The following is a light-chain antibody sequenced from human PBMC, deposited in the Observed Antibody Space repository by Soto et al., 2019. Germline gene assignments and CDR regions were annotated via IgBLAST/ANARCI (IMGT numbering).Light chain of an antibody. V-gene: IGKV3-11*01. CDR3: QQGGT. Sequence: EIVLTQSPATLSLSPGERATLSCRASQSVSSYIGWYQQRPGQAPRLLIYDASNRATGIPARFSGSGSGTDFTLPISSLEPEDFAVYYCQQGGTFGQGTRLEIK. CDR1: QSVSSY. CDR2: DAS. J-gene: IGKJ5*01.